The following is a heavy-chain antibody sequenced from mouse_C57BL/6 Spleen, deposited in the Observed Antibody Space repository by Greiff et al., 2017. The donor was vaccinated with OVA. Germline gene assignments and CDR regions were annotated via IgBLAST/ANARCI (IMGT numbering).Heavy chain of an antibody. CDR1: GYTFTSYW. CDR2: IDPSDSYT. J-gene: IGHJ4*01. CDR3: GGWSGSSYYAMDY. V-gene: IGHV1-69*01. D-gene: IGHD1-1*01. Sequence: QVQLQQPGAELVMPGASVKLSCKASGYTFTSYWMHWVKQRPGQGLEWIGEIDPSDSYTNYNQKFKGKSTLTVDKSSSTAYMQLSSLTSEDSAVYYCGGWSGSSYYAMDYWGQGTSVTVSS.